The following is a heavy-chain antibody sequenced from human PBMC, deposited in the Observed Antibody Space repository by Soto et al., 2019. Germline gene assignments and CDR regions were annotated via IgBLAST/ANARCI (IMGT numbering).Heavy chain of an antibody. CDR3: ARALVTTTPRTFDY. D-gene: IGHD2-21*02. J-gene: IGHJ4*02. V-gene: IGHV3-66*01. Sequence: EVQLVESGGALVQPGGSLRLSCAVSGFSVSGTFMNWVRQATGKGLEWVAVIHSGGNTFYGDSVKGRFTISRDNSKNMVYLQMTSLRGDDTAVYFCARALVTTTPRTFDYWGQGTLVTVSS. CDR2: IHSGGNT. CDR1: GFSVSGTF.